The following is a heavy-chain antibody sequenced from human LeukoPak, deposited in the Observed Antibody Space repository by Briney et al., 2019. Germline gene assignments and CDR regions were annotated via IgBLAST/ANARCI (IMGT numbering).Heavy chain of an antibody. CDR2: IYSGGST. CDR1: GFTFSSYA. V-gene: IGHV3-66*01. Sequence: GGSLRLSCAASGFTFSSYAMSWVRQAPGKGLEWVSVIYSGGSTYYADSVKGRFTISRDNSKNTLYLQMNSLRAEDTAVYYCARDGDYGDYNYWGQGTLVTVSS. D-gene: IGHD4-17*01. J-gene: IGHJ4*02. CDR3: ARDGDYGDYNY.